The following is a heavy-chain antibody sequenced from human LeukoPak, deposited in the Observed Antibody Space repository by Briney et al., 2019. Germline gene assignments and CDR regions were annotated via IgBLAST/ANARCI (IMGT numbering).Heavy chain of an antibody. J-gene: IGHJ4*02. CDR2: ISAYNGNT. CDR1: GYTFTSYG. V-gene: IGHV1-18*01. Sequence: GASVKVSCKASGYTFTSYGISWVRQAPGQGLEWMGWISAYNGNTNYAQKLQGRVTMTTDTSTSTAYMELRSLRSDDTAVYYCARDISDPRSSRPKKKDYWGQGTLVTVSS. CDR3: ARDISDPRSSRPKKKDY.